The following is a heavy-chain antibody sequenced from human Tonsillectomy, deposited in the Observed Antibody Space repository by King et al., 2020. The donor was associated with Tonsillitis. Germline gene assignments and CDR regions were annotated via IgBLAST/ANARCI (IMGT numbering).Heavy chain of an antibody. Sequence: VQLVESGGGVVQPGGSLRLSCAASGFTFSSYAMHWVRQAPGKGMEWVAFIRYDGSNKYYADSVKGRLTISRDNSKNTLYLQMNRLRVEDTDVYYCAKDDGAVAGTGRGFDYWGQGTLVTVSS. D-gene: IGHD6-19*01. V-gene: IGHV3-30*02. CDR3: AKDDGAVAGTGRGFDY. CDR1: GFTFSSYA. J-gene: IGHJ4*02. CDR2: IRYDGSNK.